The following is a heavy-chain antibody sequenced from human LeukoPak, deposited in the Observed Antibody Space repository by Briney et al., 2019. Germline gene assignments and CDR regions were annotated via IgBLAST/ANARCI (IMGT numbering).Heavy chain of an antibody. V-gene: IGHV3-48*04. CDR3: ARVLFSDYGLGELSSWATIYFDY. J-gene: IGHJ4*02. Sequence: SGGSLRLSCAASGFTFSSYSMNWVRQAPGKGLEWVSYISRSGSTIYYADSVKGRFTIFRDNAKNSLYLQMNSLRAEDTAVYYCARVLFSDYGLGELSSWATIYFDYWGQGTLVTVSS. CDR1: GFTFSSYS. D-gene: IGHD3-16*02. CDR2: ISRSGSTI.